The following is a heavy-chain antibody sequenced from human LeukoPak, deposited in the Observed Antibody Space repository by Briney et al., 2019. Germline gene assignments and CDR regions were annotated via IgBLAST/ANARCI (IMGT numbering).Heavy chain of an antibody. D-gene: IGHD3-22*01. CDR2: INPNSGGT. V-gene: IGHV1-2*02. CDR1: GYTFTGYY. J-gene: IGHJ6*03. CDR3: ARDSSGLYYYYYYYMDV. Sequence: ASVKVSCKASGYTFTGYYMHWVRQAPGQGLEWMGWINPNSGGTNYAQKLQGRVTMTRDTSISTAYMELSRLRSDDTAVYYCARDSSGLYYYYYYYMDVWGKGTTVTVSS.